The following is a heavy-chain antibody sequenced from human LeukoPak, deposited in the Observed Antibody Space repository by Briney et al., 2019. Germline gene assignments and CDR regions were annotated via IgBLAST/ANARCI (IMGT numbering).Heavy chain of an antibody. CDR2: IYSGGTT. J-gene: IGHJ4*02. CDR1: GFTVSSNY. CDR3: AKDHRGGGVVVIAIFDY. V-gene: IGHV3-53*01. D-gene: IGHD2-21*01. Sequence: GGSLRLSCAASGFTVSSNYMSWVRQAPGKGLEWVSVIYSGGTTYYSDSVRGRFTISRDNSKNTLYLQMNSLRAEDTAVYYCAKDHRGGGVVVIAIFDYWGQGTLVTVSS.